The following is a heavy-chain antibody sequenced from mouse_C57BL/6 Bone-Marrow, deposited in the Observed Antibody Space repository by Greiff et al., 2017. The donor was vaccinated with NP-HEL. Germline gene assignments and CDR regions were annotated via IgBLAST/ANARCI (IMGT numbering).Heavy chain of an antibody. D-gene: IGHD6-1*01. J-gene: IGHJ1*03. CDR1: GFTFSDYY. Sequence: EVQLVESGGGLVQPGGSLKLSCAASGFTFSDYYMYWVRQTPEKRLEWVAYLSNVCGSTYSPDTFPCRFTLSSDNAKNTLYLQMSRLKSEDTAMYYCARASWYFDVWGTGTTVTVSS. V-gene: IGHV5-12*01. CDR2: LSNVCGST. CDR3: ARASWYFDV.